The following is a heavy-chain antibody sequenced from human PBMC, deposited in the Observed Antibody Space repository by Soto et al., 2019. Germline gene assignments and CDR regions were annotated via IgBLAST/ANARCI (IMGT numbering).Heavy chain of an antibody. Sequence: ASVKVSCKASGYTFTSYGISWVRQAPGQGLEWMGWISAYNGNTNYAQKLQGRVTMTTDTSTSTGYMELRSLRSDDTAVYYCARVQGGYFDILTGYAGGGWFDPWGQGTLVTVSS. CDR3: ARVQGGYFDILTGYAGGGWFDP. J-gene: IGHJ5*02. CDR2: ISAYNGNT. D-gene: IGHD3-9*01. CDR1: GYTFTSYG. V-gene: IGHV1-18*01.